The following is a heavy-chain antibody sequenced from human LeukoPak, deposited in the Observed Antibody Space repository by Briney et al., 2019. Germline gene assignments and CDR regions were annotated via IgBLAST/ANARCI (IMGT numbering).Heavy chain of an antibody. CDR1: GFTFSSYG. Sequence: GGSLRLSCAASGFTFSSYGMHWVRQAPGKGLEWVAVISYDGSNKYYADSVKGRFTISRDNSKNTLYLQMNSLRAEDTAVYYCAEGALRYCSSTSCYGRFDYWGQGTLVTVSS. V-gene: IGHV3-30*18. CDR3: AEGALRYCSSTSCYGRFDY. D-gene: IGHD2-2*01. J-gene: IGHJ4*02. CDR2: ISYDGSNK.